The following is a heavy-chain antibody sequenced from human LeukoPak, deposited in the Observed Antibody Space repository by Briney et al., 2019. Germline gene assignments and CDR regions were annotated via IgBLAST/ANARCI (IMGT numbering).Heavy chain of an antibody. CDR3: ARSGRSLDQTYYDILTGYRYMDV. V-gene: IGHV3-11*04. CDR1: GFTFSDYY. J-gene: IGHJ6*04. Sequence: GGSLRLSCAASGFTFSDYYMSWIRQAPGKGLEWVSYISSSGSTIYYADSVKGRFTISRDNAKNSLYLQMNSLRAEDTAVYYCARSGRSLDQTYYDILTGYRYMDVWGKGTTVTVSS. D-gene: IGHD3-9*01. CDR2: ISSSGSTI.